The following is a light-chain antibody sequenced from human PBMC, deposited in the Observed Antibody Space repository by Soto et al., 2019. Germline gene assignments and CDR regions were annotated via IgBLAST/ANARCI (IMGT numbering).Light chain of an antibody. CDR2: DTT. Sequence: QAVVTQEPSLTVSPGGTVTLTCGSSTGPVTSGHYPYWFQQKPGQAPRTLIYDTTNKHSWTPARFSGSLLGGKATLTLSGAQPEDEADYYCLLSCRGAGEVFGGGTKLTVL. CDR1: TGPVTSGHY. CDR3: LLSCRGAGEV. V-gene: IGLV7-46*01. J-gene: IGLJ2*01.